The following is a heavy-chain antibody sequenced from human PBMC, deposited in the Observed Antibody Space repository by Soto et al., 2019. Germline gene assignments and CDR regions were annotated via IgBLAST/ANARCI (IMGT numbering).Heavy chain of an antibody. CDR2: IYQSGST. CDR3: ARGLMTFGGVVATDWFDP. CDR1: GDCISSGGYS. V-gene: IGHV4-30-2*01. J-gene: IGHJ5*02. D-gene: IGHD3-16*02. Sequence: PLSLTCAVSGDCISSGGYSWSWIRQPPGKGLEWIGYIYQSGSTYYKSSLKSRVTMSVDRSKNQFSLKLSSVTSADTAVYYCARGLMTFGGVVATDWFDPWGQGTLVTVPS.